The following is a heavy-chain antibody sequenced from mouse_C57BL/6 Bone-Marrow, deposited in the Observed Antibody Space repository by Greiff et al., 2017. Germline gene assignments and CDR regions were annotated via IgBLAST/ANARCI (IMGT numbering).Heavy chain of an antibody. V-gene: IGHV1-81*01. CDR3: ERRPPYAMDY. J-gene: IGHJ4*01. Sequence: QVQLQQSGAELTRPGASVKLSCKASGYTFTSYGISWVKQRTGQGLEWIGEIFPRSGNTYYNEKFKGKATLTADTSSSTAYMELRSLTSEDSAVYDCERRPPYAMDYWGQGTSVTVSS. CDR2: IFPRSGNT. CDR1: GYTFTSYG.